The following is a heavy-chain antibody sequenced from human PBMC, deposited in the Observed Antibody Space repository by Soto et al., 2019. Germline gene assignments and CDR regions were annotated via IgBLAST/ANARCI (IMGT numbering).Heavy chain of an antibody. CDR3: AKSDGSSWYGFYYYGMDV. V-gene: IGHV3-30*18. J-gene: IGHJ6*02. Sequence: GGSLRLSCAASGFTFSSDGMHWVRQAPGKGLEWVAVISYDGSNKYYADSVKGRFTISRDNSKNTLYLQMNSLRAEDPAVYYCAKSDGSSWYGFYYYGMDVWGQGTTVTVSS. CDR2: ISYDGSNK. D-gene: IGHD6-13*01. CDR1: GFTFSSDG.